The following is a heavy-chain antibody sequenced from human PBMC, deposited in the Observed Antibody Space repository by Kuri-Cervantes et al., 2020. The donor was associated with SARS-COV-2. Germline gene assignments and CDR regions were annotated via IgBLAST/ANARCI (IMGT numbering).Heavy chain of an antibody. D-gene: IGHD2-15*01. CDR2: INHSGST. CDR1: GGSFSGYY. V-gene: IGHV4-34*01. Sequence: SETLSLTCAVYGGSFSGYYWSWIRQPPGKGLEWIGEINHSGSTNYNPSLKSRVTISVDTSKNQFSLKLSSVTAADTAVYYCAGTRDIVVVVAANNWFDPWGQGTLVTVFS. J-gene: IGHJ5*02. CDR3: AGTRDIVVVVAANNWFDP.